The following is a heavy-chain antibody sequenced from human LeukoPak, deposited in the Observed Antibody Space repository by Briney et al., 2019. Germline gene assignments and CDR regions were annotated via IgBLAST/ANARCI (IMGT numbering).Heavy chain of an antibody. Sequence: ESGPTLVKPTQTLTLTFSFSGFSLTTSGVGVGWFRQPQGKAPEWLALINWDDEKVYSPSLRSRLTITKDTSNNQVILTMTNVDPVDTATYYCAHRRDSSDDRYRYWFAPWGQGTLVTVSS. V-gene: IGHV2-5*02. CDR3: AHRRDSSDDRYRYWFAP. CDR1: GFSLTTSGVG. CDR2: INWDDEK. J-gene: IGHJ5*02. D-gene: IGHD3-22*01.